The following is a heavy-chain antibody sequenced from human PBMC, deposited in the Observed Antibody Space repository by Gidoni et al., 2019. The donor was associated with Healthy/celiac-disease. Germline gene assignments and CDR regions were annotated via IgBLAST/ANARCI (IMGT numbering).Heavy chain of an antibody. CDR3: ARGPNTRYSSSWYRGVHWFDP. D-gene: IGHD6-13*01. CDR1: GGSFSGYY. V-gene: IGHV4-34*01. Sequence: QVQLQQWGAGLLKPSATLSLTCAVYGGSFSGYYWSWIRQPPGKGLEWIGEINHSGSTNYNPSLKSRVTISVDTSKNQFSLKLSSVTAADTAVYYCARGPNTRYSSSWYRGVHWFDPWGQGTLVTVSS. J-gene: IGHJ5*02. CDR2: INHSGST.